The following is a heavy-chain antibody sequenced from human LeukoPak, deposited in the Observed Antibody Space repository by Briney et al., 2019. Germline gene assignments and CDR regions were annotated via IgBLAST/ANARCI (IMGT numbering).Heavy chain of an antibody. J-gene: IGHJ4*02. CDR1: GYTFTSYD. V-gene: IGHV1-8*01. D-gene: IGHD5-12*01. CDR2: MNPNSGNT. CDR3: ARDKSRWVATSYYFDY. Sequence: ASVKVSCKASGYTFTSYDINWVRQATGQGLEWMGWMNPNSGNTGYAQKFQGRVTMTRNTSISTAYMELSSLRAEDTAVYYCARDKSRWVATSYYFDYWGQGTLVTVSS.